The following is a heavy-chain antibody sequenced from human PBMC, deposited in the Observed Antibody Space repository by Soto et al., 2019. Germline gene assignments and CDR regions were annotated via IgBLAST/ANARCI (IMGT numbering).Heavy chain of an antibody. CDR1: GFSLSTGGMG. Sequence: SGPTLVNPTQTLTLTCTFSGFSLSTGGMGVGWIRQPPGKALEWLAIIYWDGDRRYRPSLMSRLTIAKDTSKSQVVLTMTNMDPVDTATYYCVHSRCGGDCLQSYSSYYYYGMDIWGQGTTVTVSS. J-gene: IGHJ6*02. V-gene: IGHV2-5*02. CDR3: VHSRCGGDCLQSYSSYYYYGMDI. CDR2: IYWDGDR. D-gene: IGHD2-21*02.